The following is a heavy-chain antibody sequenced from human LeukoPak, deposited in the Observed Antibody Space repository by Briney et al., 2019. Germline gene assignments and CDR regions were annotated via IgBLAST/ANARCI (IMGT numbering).Heavy chain of an antibody. Sequence: GGSLRLSCAASGFSVSSNFMNWVRQAPGKGLQWVSVIYSGGSAYYADSVKGRFTISRDNSKNTVFLQMNSLRVEDTAVYYCARAGYDILTGYSPMDYWGQGTLVTVSS. CDR2: IYSGGSA. J-gene: IGHJ4*02. D-gene: IGHD3-9*01. CDR1: GFSVSSNF. CDR3: ARAGYDILTGYSPMDY. V-gene: IGHV3-53*01.